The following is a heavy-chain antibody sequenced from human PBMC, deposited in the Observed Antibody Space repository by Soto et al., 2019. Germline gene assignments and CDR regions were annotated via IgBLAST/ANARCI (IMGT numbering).Heavy chain of an antibody. CDR1: GFAFSSYW. V-gene: IGHV3-74*01. CDR3: VKDKGDVYSAGFDY. Sequence: GGSLRLSCAASGFAFSSYWMHWVRQTPGKGPVWVSRIYNDGSRTGYADSVKGRFTISRDNAKNSLFLEMRSLRPEDTALYYCVKDKGDVYSAGFDYWGQGTVVTVSS. CDR2: IYNDGSRT. D-gene: IGHD2-15*01. J-gene: IGHJ4*02.